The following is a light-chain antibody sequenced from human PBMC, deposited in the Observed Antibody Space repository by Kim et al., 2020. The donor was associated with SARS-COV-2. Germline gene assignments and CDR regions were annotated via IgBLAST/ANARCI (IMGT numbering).Light chain of an antibody. CDR3: AALDDSLNGWV. Sequence: QSVLTQPPSASGTPGQRVTISCSGSSSNIGSNAVHWYQQLPGTGPKLLIYTNNQRPSGVPDRFSGSKSGTSASLAISGLQSEDEADYYCAALDDSLNGWVFGGGTQVTVL. CDR2: TNN. V-gene: IGLV1-44*01. J-gene: IGLJ3*02. CDR1: SSNIGSNA.